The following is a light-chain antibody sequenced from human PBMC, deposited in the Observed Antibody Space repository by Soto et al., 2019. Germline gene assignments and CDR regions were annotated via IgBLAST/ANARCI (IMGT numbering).Light chain of an antibody. CDR1: QSVGSN. CDR2: GAS. CDR3: QQYNNRPPWT. Sequence: EIVMTQSPATLSVSPGERATLSCRASQSVGSNLAWYQQKPSQAPRLLMYGASTRATGVPARFSGSGSAAEFTLTISSLQSEDFAVYYCQQYNNRPPWTFGQGTKVEIE. J-gene: IGKJ1*01. V-gene: IGKV3-15*01.